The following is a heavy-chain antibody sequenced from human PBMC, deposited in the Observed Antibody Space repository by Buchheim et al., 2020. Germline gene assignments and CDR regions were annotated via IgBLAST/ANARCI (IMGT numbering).Heavy chain of an antibody. Sequence: QVQLVESGGGVVQPGRSLRLSCAASGFTFSNHGMYWVRQAPGKGLQWVALISFDGTNTSYADSFMGRFTVSRDHSKNTLYLQMNSLRLEDTAVYYCVGGLLRSLEWLFVPWGQGT. J-gene: IGHJ5*02. CDR1: GFTFSNHG. CDR3: VGGLLRSLEWLFVP. D-gene: IGHD3-3*01. V-gene: IGHV3-30*03. CDR2: ISFDGTNT.